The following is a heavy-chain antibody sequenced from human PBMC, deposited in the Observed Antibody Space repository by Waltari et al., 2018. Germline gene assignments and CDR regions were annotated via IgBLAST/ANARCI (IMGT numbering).Heavy chain of an antibody. CDR2: IIPILGIA. CDR1: GGTFSSYA. CDR3: ARARTSTVIRDTEAPAYYYYYMDV. J-gene: IGHJ6*03. D-gene: IGHD4-17*01. V-gene: IGHV1-69*10. Sequence: QVQLVQSGAEVKKPGSSVKVSCKASGGTFSSYAISWVRQAPGQGLEWMGGIIPILGIANYAQKFQGRVTITADKSTSTAYMGLSSLRSEDTAVYYCARARTSTVIRDTEAPAYYYYYMDVWGKGTTVTVSS.